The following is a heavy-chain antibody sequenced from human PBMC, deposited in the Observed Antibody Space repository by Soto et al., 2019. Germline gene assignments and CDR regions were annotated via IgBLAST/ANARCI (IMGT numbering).Heavy chain of an antibody. V-gene: IGHV4-39*01. J-gene: IGHJ4*02. CDR1: GGSISSSSYY. Sequence: SETLSLTCTVSGGSISSSSYYWGWIRQPPGKGLEWIGSIYYSGSTYYNPSLKSRVTISVDTSKNQFSLKLSSVTAADTAVYYCARPKGGAAAPKGDYYFDYWGQGTLVTVFS. D-gene: IGHD6-13*01. CDR3: ARPKGGAAAPKGDYYFDY. CDR2: IYYSGST.